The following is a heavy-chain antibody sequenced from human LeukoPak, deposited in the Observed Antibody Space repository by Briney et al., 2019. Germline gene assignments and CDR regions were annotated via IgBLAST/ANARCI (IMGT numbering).Heavy chain of an antibody. CDR3: ARDSGSYYFDY. J-gene: IGHJ4*02. CDR2: ISWDGGST. CDR1: GFTFDDYA. D-gene: IGHD1-26*01. V-gene: IGHV3-43D*03. Sequence: GGSLRLSCAASGFTFDDYAMHWVRQAPGKGLEWVSLISWDGGSTYYADSVKGRFTISRDNSKNSLYLQMNSLRAEDTALYYCARDSGSYYFDYWGQGTLVTVSS.